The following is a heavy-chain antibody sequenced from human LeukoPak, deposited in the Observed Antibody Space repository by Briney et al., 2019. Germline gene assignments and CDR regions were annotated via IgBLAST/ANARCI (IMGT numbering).Heavy chain of an antibody. V-gene: IGHV4-30-4*01. CDR1: GGSISSGDYY. J-gene: IGHJ3*02. D-gene: IGHD3-10*01. CDR2: IYYSGST. Sequence: SQTLSLTCTVSGGSISSGDYYWSWIRRPPGKAREWIGYIYYSGSTYYNPSLKSRVTISVDTSKNQFSLKLSSVTAADTAVYYCARDFYGSGSDAFDIWGQGTMVTVSS. CDR3: ARDFYGSGSDAFDI.